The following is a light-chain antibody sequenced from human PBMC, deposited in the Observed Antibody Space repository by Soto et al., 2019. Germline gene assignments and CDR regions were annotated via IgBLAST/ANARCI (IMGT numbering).Light chain of an antibody. CDR1: QSIGTF. V-gene: IGKV3-11*01. CDR3: QHRSNWPPG. CDR2: ETS. Sequence: EVVLTQSPATLSLSPGDRATLSCRASQSIGTFLAWYQQKPGQVPRLLIYETSKRATGIPARFSGSGSGTDFFLSISSLAPEDFAVYYCQHRSNWPPGFGQGTRLETK. J-gene: IGKJ5*01.